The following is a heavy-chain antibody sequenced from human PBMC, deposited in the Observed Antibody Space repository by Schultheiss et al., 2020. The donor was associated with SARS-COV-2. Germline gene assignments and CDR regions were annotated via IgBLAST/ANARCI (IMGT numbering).Heavy chain of an antibody. CDR3: ARLRHSYANDAFDI. V-gene: IGHV5-51*01. Sequence: GSLKISCKGSGYSFTSSWIGWVRQMPGKGLEWMGIIYPGDSDPRYSPSFQGQVTISADKSISTAYLQWSSLKASDTAMYYCARLRHSYANDAFDIWGQGTMVTVSS. CDR1: GYSFTSSW. CDR2: IYPGDSDP. D-gene: IGHD5-18*01. J-gene: IGHJ3*02.